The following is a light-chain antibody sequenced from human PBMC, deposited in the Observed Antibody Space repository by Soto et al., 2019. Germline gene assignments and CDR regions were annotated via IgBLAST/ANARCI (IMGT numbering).Light chain of an antibody. CDR3: MQALQTPFT. J-gene: IGKJ2*01. CDR2: LDS. Sequence: DIVMTQSPLSLAVTPGEPASISCRSSQSLLLHSGYSYLHWYLQKPGQSPQLLIYLDSDRASGVPDRFSASGSGTDFTLKISRVEAADVGIYYCMQALQTPFTFGQGTRLEIK. CDR1: QSLLLHSGYSY. V-gene: IGKV2-28*01.